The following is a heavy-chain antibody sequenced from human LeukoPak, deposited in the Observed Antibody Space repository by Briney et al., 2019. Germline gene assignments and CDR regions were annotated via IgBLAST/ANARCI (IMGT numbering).Heavy chain of an antibody. J-gene: IGHJ5*02. CDR2: IYSGGST. CDR1: GFTVNSNY. D-gene: IGHD2-21*01. Sequence: GGSLTLSCGASGFTVNSNYMAWVRQAPGKGLEWVALIYSGGSTHYSDSVRGRFTTSKHNSNNTLYLQMRSLRPDDTAVYYCARDLRSCSGGECYEYKWFDPWGQGTLVTVSS. V-gene: IGHV3-53*04. CDR3: ARDLRSCSGGECYEYKWFDP.